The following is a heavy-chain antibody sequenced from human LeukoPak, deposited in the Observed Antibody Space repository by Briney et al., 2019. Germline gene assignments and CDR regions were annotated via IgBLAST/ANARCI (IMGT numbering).Heavy chain of an antibody. CDR3: AGASSGSYYNGY. J-gene: IGHJ4*02. Sequence: SVKVSRKASGYTFTSYGISWVRQAPGQGLEWMGRIIPILGIANYAQKFQGRVTITADKSTSTAYMELSSLRSEDTAVYYCAGASSGSYYNGYWGQGTLVTVSS. D-gene: IGHD3-10*01. CDR2: IIPILGIA. V-gene: IGHV1-69*04. CDR1: GYTFTSYG.